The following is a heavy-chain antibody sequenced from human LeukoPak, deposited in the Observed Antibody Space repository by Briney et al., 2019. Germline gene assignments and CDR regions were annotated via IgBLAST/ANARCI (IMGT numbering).Heavy chain of an antibody. J-gene: IGHJ3*02. V-gene: IGHV1-24*01. CDR3: VATLAVAGAFDI. D-gene: IGHD6-19*01. Sequence: ASVKVSCKVSGYTLTELSMHWVRQAPGKGLEWMGGFDPEDGETIYAQKFQGRVTMTEDTSTDTAYMELSSLRSEDTAVYYCVATLAVAGAFDIWGQGTMVTVSS. CDR1: GYTLTELS. CDR2: FDPEDGET.